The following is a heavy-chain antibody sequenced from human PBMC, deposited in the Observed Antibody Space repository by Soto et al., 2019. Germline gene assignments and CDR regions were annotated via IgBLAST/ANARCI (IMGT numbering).Heavy chain of an antibody. D-gene: IGHD2-15*01. V-gene: IGHV1-18*04. J-gene: IGHJ4*02. CDR2: INTYNSDT. CDR1: VYAFTSYG. CDR3: VRAGRDSCRGGNCFYFDY. Sequence: QVHLVQSGAEVKKPGASVKVSCKTSVYAFTSYGMSWVRQAPGQGLEWMGWINTYNSDTNSAPRLQGRITMTTDTSASTAYMELRSLTSDATAMYYCVRAGRDSCRGGNCFYFDYWGQGTLVSVSS.